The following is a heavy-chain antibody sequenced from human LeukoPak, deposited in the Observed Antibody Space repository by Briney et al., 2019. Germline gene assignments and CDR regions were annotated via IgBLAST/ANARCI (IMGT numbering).Heavy chain of an antibody. D-gene: IGHD6-6*01. CDR1: GFTFGDYA. CDR2: ISYDGSNK. V-gene: IGHV3-30*04. J-gene: IGHJ4*02. CDR3: AREGYSRSSGASHVDFDY. Sequence: GGSLRLSCTASGFTFGDYAMHWVRQAPGKGLEWVAVISYDGSNKFSADSVKGRFTISRDNSRNTLYLQMNSLRAEDTAVYYCAREGYSRSSGASHVDFDYWGQGTLVTISS.